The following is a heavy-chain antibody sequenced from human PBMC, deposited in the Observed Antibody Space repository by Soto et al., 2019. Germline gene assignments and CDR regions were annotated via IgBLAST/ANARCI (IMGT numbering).Heavy chain of an antibody. V-gene: IGHV3-23*01. CDR2: LGGSGTAT. J-gene: IGHJ4*02. CDR1: GFTFSTYA. Sequence: PGGSLRLSCAASGFTFSTYALSWVRQAPGKGLEWVSGLGGSGTATYYADSVKGRFNISRDNSKDTLFLQMNSLRAEDTAIYYCAKDRKSGSGWYWDHWGQGTQVTVSS. CDR3: AKDRKSGSGWYWDH. D-gene: IGHD6-19*01.